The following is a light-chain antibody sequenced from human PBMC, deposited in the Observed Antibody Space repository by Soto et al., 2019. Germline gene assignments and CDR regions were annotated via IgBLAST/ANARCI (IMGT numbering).Light chain of an antibody. CDR3: SLYTSEKTHV. CDR2: EAR. J-gene: IGLJ1*01. CDR1: YSNIGGNP. Sequence: QSVLTQPPSASGTPGQRVTVSCSGSYSNIGGNPVTWCQQLPGTAPKLIIYEARNRPSGVPARFSGSKSGNTASLTISGLQAADEADYYCSLYTSEKTHVFGTGNKVTVL. V-gene: IGLV1-44*01.